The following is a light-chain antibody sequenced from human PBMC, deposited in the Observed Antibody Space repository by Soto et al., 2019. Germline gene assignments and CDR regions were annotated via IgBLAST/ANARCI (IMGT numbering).Light chain of an antibody. CDR3: QQVSSFPLT. J-gene: IGKJ4*01. Sequence: DIQMTQSPSSVSASVGDRVIIICRAIQGITTSLAWYQQKPGKAPKLLIFDASSLQSGVPSRFSGSGSGTDFTLTISSLQPEDFATYFCQQVSSFPLTFGGGTKVDIK. V-gene: IGKV1-12*01. CDR1: QGITTS. CDR2: DAS.